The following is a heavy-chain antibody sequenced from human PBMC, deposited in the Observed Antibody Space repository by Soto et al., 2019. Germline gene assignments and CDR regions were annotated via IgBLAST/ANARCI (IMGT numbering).Heavy chain of an antibody. V-gene: IGHV4-34*01. Sequence: PSETLSLTCAVYGGSFSGYYWSWIRQPPGKGLEWIGEINHSGSTNYNPSLKSRVTISVDTSKNQFSLKLSSVTAADTAVYYCASGRITIFGVVTWAYYYGMDVWGQGTTVTV. CDR3: ASGRITIFGVVTWAYYYGMDV. CDR2: INHSGST. CDR1: GGSFSGYY. J-gene: IGHJ6*02. D-gene: IGHD3-3*01.